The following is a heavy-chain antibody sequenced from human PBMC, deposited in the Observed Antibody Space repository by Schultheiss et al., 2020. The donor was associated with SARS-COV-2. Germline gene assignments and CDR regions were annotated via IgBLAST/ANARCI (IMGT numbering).Heavy chain of an antibody. CDR3: ARGNYYGSGSYWSTLLDYYGMDV. J-gene: IGHJ6*02. CDR2: IWYDGSNK. D-gene: IGHD3-10*01. Sequence: GGSLRLSCAASGFTFSSYAMHWVRQAPGKGLEWVAVIWYDGSNKYYADSLKGRLTISRDNSKNTLYLQMNSLRAEDTAVYYCARGNYYGSGSYWSTLLDYYGMDVWGQGTTVTVSS. CDR1: GFTFSSYA. V-gene: IGHV3-33*08.